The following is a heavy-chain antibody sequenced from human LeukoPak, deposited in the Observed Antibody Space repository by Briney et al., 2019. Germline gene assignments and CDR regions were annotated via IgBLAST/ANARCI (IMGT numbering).Heavy chain of an antibody. CDR3: ARDSSRDALDM. CDR2: ISSSSSTI. CDR1: GFTFSSYS. V-gene: IGHV3-48*01. D-gene: IGHD6-6*01. J-gene: IGHJ3*02. Sequence: GGSLRLSCAASGFTFSSYSMNWVRQAPGKGLEWVSYISSSSSTIYYADSVKGRFTISRDNSKNTLYLQMNSLRAEDTTLYYCARDSSRDALDMWGQGTMVTVSS.